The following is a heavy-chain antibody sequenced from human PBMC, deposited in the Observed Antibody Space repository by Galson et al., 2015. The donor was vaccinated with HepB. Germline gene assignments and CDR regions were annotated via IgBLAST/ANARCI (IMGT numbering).Heavy chain of an antibody. CDR2: ISYDGSNK. Sequence: SLRLSCAASGFTFSSYGMHWVRQAPGKGLEWVAVISYDGSNKYYADSVKGRFTISRDNSKNTLYLQMNSLRAEDTAVYYCAKELSTYYDFWTGAFDIWGQGTMVTVSS. J-gene: IGHJ3*02. CDR3: AKELSTYYDFWTGAFDI. CDR1: GFTFSSYG. V-gene: IGHV3-30*18. D-gene: IGHD3-3*01.